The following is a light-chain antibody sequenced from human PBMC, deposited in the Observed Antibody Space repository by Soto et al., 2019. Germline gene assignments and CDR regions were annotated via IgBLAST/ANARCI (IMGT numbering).Light chain of an antibody. Sequence: DIEVSQSPSSLSAAVGERVSMVCRASQSIGTYLNWYHQKPGKAPQLLIYGASTLQSGVPSRFSASGSGTHFTLTINSLQPEDFGTYSCKQSYSTPTFGQGTKVDIK. CDR3: KQSYSTPT. V-gene: IGKV1-39*01. J-gene: IGKJ1*01. CDR2: GAS. CDR1: QSIGTY.